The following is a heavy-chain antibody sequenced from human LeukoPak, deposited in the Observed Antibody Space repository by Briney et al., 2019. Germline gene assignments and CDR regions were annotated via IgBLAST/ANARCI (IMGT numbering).Heavy chain of an antibody. CDR1: GGSISSSSYY. CDR2: IYYSGST. CDR3: ARENVLLWFGELLPWYFDL. D-gene: IGHD3-10*01. Sequence: SETLSLTCTVSGGSISSSSYYWGWIRQPPGKGLEWIGSIYYSGSTYYNPSLKSRVTISVDTSKNQFSLKLSSVTAADTAVYYCARENVLLWFGELLPWYFDLWGRGTLVTVSS. J-gene: IGHJ2*01. V-gene: IGHV4-39*07.